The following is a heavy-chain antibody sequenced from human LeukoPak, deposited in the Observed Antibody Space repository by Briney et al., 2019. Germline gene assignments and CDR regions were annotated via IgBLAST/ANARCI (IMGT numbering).Heavy chain of an antibody. CDR3: AIRSRDGSGSYQNNWCDP. Sequence: GESLKISCRGSGYSFTSYWIGWVRQMPGKGLEWMGIIYPGDSDTRYSPSFQGQVTISADKSISTAYLQWSSLKASDTAMYYCAIRSRDGSGSYQNNWCDPWGQGTLVTVSS. V-gene: IGHV5-51*01. D-gene: IGHD3-10*01. CDR2: IYPGDSDT. J-gene: IGHJ5*02. CDR1: GYSFTSYW.